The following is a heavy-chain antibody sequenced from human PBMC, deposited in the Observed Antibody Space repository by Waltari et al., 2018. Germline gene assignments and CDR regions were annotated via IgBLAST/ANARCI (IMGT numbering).Heavy chain of an antibody. CDR2: IYYSGST. V-gene: IGHV4-59*01. D-gene: IGHD2-2*01. J-gene: IGHJ3*02. CDR3: ARVDCSSTSCYGQSFDI. Sequence: QVQLQESGPGLVKPSETLSLTCTVSGGSISSYYWSWIRQPPGKGLEWIGYIYYSGSTNYSPALKSRVTISVDTSKNQFSLKLSSGTAADTAVYYCARVDCSSTSCYGQSFDIWGQGTMVTVSS. CDR1: GGSISSYY.